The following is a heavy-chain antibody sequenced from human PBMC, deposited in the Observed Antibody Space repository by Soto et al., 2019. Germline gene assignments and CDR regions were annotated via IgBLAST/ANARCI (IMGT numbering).Heavy chain of an antibody. CDR2: IYYSGST. CDR1: GGSISSYY. Sequence: SETLSLTCTVSGGSISSYYLSWIRQPPGKGLEWIGYIYYSGSTNYNPSLKSRVTISVDTSKNQFSLKLSSVTAADTAVYYCARGPVVVAAINWFDPWGQGTLVTVYS. V-gene: IGHV4-59*01. D-gene: IGHD2-15*01. J-gene: IGHJ5*02. CDR3: ARGPVVVAAINWFDP.